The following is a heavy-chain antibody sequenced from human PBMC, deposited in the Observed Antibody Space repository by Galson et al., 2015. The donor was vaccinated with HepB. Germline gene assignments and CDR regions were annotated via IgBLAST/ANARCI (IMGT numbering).Heavy chain of an antibody. CDR2: IYYSGST. J-gene: IGHJ6*02. CDR3: ARLSSSWWTYYYYGMDV. Sequence: SETLSLTCTVSGGSISSYYWSWIRQPPGKGLEWIGYIYYSGSTNYNPSLKSRVTISVDTSKNQFSLKLSSVTAADTAVYYCARLSSSWWTYYYYGMDVWGQGTTVTVSS. CDR1: GGSISSYY. D-gene: IGHD6-13*01. V-gene: IGHV4-59*01.